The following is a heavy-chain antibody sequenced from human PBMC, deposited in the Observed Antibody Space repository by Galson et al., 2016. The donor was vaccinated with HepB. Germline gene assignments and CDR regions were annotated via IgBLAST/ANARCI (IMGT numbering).Heavy chain of an antibody. J-gene: IGHJ4*02. V-gene: IGHV4-31*03. CDR3: AGGQYYFDS. CDR2: VYYSGNT. CDR1: GGSINSVAYY. Sequence: TLSLTCTVSGGSINSVAYYWSWIRQHPGKGLEWIGYVYYSGNTYYNASLKSRVTISEDTTKNQFSLRLTSVTAADTAVYFCAGGQYYFDSWGQGTLVTVSS.